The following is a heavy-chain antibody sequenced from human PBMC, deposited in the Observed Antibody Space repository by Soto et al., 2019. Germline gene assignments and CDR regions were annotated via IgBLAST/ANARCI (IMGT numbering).Heavy chain of an antibody. J-gene: IGHJ5*02. V-gene: IGHV4-59*01. Sequence: PSETLSLTCTVSGGSISSYYWSWIRQPPGKGLEWIGYIYYSGSTNYNPSLKSRVTISVDTSKNQFSLKLSSVTAADTAVYFCARISGKFGWFDPWGQGTLVTVSS. CDR2: IYYSGST. CDR1: GGSISSYY. CDR3: ARISGKFGWFDP. D-gene: IGHD3-16*01.